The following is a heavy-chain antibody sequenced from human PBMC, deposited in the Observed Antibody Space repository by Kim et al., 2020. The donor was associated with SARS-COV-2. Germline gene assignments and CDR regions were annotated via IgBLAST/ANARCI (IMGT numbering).Heavy chain of an antibody. J-gene: IGHJ4*02. CDR2: IYYSGST. V-gene: IGHV4-39*07. D-gene: IGHD2-15*01. CDR1: GGSISSSSYY. CDR3: ARDVGGLKSRTHGGKGSY. Sequence: SETLSLTCTVSGGSISSSSYYWGWIRQPPGKGLEWIGSIYYSGSTYYNPSLKSRVTISVDTSKNQFSLKLSSVTAADTAVYYCARDVGGLKSRTHGGKGSYWGQGTLVTVSS.